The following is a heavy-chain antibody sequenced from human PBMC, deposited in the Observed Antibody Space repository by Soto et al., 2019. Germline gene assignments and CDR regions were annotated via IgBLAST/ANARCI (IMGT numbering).Heavy chain of an antibody. D-gene: IGHD3-3*01. CDR2: INAGNGNT. V-gene: IGHV1-3*01. CDR3: AREQFITIFGVVQNWFDP. Sequence: ASVKVSCKASGYTFTSCAIHWVRQAPGERLEWMGWINAGNGNTKYSQKFQGRVTITRDTSASTAYMELSSLRSEDTAVYYCAREQFITIFGVVQNWFDPWGQGTLVTVSS. CDR1: GYTFTSCA. J-gene: IGHJ5*02.